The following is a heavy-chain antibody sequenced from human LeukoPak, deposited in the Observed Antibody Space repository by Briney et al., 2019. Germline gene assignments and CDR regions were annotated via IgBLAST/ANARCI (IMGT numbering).Heavy chain of an antibody. Sequence: PGGSLRLSCAVPGFTFSVYWMHWVRRVPGKGLVWVSRINTDGSDTSCGDSVKGRFTVSRDNAKSTVYLQMNSLKTEDTAVYFCARDLTGTLFDSWGQGTLVTVSS. CDR1: GFTFSVYW. V-gene: IGHV3-74*01. D-gene: IGHD2-8*02. J-gene: IGHJ4*02. CDR2: INTDGSDT. CDR3: ARDLTGTLFDS.